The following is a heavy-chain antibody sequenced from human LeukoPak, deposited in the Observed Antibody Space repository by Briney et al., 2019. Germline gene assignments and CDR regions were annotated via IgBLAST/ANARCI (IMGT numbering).Heavy chain of an antibody. J-gene: IGHJ3*02. Sequence: PSETLSLTCTVSGGSINRYYWICTREPPEKGVEWVGYIYYSGSTNSTPPLESRVTIPLDTSKNQFSMTMSSVTAADPAVYYCARGLPSYRNDAFDIWGQGPMVAVSS. CDR3: ARGLPSYRNDAFDI. D-gene: IGHD2/OR15-2a*01. CDR1: GGSINRYY. CDR2: IYYSGST. V-gene: IGHV4-59*01.